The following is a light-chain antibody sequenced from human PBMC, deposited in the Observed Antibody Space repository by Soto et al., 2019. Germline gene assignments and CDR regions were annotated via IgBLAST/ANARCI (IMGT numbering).Light chain of an antibody. J-gene: IGKJ5*01. CDR3: QQYNNWIT. Sequence: ELVLTQSPATLSLSPGERATLSCRASQSLSSNLAWYQQKPGQAPRLLIYGASTRATGIPARFSGSGSGTEFTLTISSLQSEDFAVYYCQQYNNWITFGQGTRLEIK. V-gene: IGKV3-15*01. CDR1: QSLSSN. CDR2: GAS.